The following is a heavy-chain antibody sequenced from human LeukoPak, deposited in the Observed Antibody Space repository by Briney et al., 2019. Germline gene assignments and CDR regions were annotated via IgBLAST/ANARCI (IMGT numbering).Heavy chain of an antibody. CDR2: VSRSGST. V-gene: IGHV4-4*02. J-gene: IGHJ4*02. Sequence: ASGTLSLTCAVSGDSISSNYWWTWVRQPPGKGLEWIGEVSRSGSTNYSPSLKSRLTISIDKSKNQFSLKLSSVTAADTAMYYCARGGDWRFDYWGQGTLATVSS. CDR1: GDSISSNYW. CDR3: ARGGDWRFDY. D-gene: IGHD2-21*02.